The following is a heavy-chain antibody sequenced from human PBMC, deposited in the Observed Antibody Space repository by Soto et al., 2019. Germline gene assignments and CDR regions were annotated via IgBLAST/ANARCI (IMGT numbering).Heavy chain of an antibody. J-gene: IGHJ4*02. CDR3: ARNIAARPYYFDY. CDR1: GGSISIYY. V-gene: IGHV4-59*01. Sequence: SETLSLTCTFSGGSISIYYWSWVLQPPGKGLEWIGYIYYSGSTNYNPSLKGRVTISVDTSKNQFSLKLSSVTTADTAVYYCARNIAARPYYFDYWGQGTLVTVSS. CDR2: IYYSGST. D-gene: IGHD6-6*01.